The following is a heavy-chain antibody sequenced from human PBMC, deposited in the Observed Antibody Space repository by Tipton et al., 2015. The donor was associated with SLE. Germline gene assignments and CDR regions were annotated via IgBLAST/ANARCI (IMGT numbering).Heavy chain of an antibody. CDR3: ARGGLYETSAYSVGFDI. CDR2: IYSSGST. CDR1: GFSFTNYG. J-gene: IGHJ3*02. V-gene: IGHV4-4*09. Sequence: LRLSCAASGFSFTNYGIHWVRQPPGKGLEWIGRIYSSGSTNYKSSLQSRVTISLDTSNNQFSLRLHSVTVADTAVYYCARGGLYETSAYSVGFDIWGQGTLVTVSS. D-gene: IGHD3-22*01.